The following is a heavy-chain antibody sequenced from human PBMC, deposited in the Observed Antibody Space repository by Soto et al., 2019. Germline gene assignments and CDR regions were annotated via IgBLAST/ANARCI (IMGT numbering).Heavy chain of an antibody. Sequence: GGSLRLSCAAAGFTFSSYGMHWVRQAPGKGLEWVAFIWHDGGNKFYAESVKGRFTISRDNSKNTLYLQMTSLSAEDTAMYYCARDGDVNTGFGKDYWGQGTLVTVSS. CDR3: ARDGDVNTGFGKDY. J-gene: IGHJ4*02. D-gene: IGHD3-16*01. V-gene: IGHV3-33*01. CDR1: GFTFSSYG. CDR2: IWHDGGNK.